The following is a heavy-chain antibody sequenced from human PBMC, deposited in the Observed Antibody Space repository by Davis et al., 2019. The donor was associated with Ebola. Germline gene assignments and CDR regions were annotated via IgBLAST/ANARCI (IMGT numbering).Heavy chain of an antibody. CDR2: ISHGGSTT. J-gene: IGHJ4*02. D-gene: IGHD6-13*01. V-gene: IGHV3-23*01. Sequence: GESLKISCAASGFTFNTFDMSWVRQAPGKGLEFVSGISHGGSTTYYAGSVKGRVPISRDNSKSTLYLQMHSLGAQDTAVYYCAKGTRSAAGGSYFDYWGQGTLVTVSS. CDR1: GFTFNTFD. CDR3: AKGTRSAAGGSYFDY.